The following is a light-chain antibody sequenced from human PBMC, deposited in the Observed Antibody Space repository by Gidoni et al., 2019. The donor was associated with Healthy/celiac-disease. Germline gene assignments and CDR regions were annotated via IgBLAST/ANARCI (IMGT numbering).Light chain of an antibody. V-gene: IGKV3-15*01. CDR2: GAS. Sequence: IVMTQSPATLSVSPGERATLSCRDSQSVSSNLAWSQQKPGQAPRLLIYGASTRATGIPARFSGSGSGTEFTLTISSLQSEEFAVYYCQQYNNWPWITFGQGTRLEIK. J-gene: IGKJ5*01. CDR1: QSVSSN. CDR3: QQYNNWPWIT.